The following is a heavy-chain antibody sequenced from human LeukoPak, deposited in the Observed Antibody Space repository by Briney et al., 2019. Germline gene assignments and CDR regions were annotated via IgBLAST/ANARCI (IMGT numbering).Heavy chain of an antibody. CDR1: GGSFSGYY. D-gene: IGHD3-22*01. CDR2: INHRGST. J-gene: IGHJ3*02. Sequence: SETLSLTCAVYGGSFSGYYWSWIRQPPGKGLEWIGEINHRGSTNYNPSLKSRVTISVDTSKNQFSLKLSSVTAADTAVYYCARIGMIEGAFDIWGQGTMVTVSS. V-gene: IGHV4-34*01. CDR3: ARIGMIEGAFDI.